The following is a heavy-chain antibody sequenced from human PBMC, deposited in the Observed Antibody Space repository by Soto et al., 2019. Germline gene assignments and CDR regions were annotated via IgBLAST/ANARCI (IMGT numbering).Heavy chain of an antibody. CDR2: ISTYYGNT. Sequence: QVQLLQSGAEVKKPGASVKVSCKASGYKFTTYGITWVRQAPGQGLEWLGGISTYYGNTDYAQNLQDRVTMTTETSTSTAYLEVRSLTSDDTAVYFCARGLGTNGLDVWGQGTTVTVSS. D-gene: IGHD7-27*01. V-gene: IGHV1-18*04. CDR3: ARGLGTNGLDV. CDR1: GYKFTTYG. J-gene: IGHJ6*02.